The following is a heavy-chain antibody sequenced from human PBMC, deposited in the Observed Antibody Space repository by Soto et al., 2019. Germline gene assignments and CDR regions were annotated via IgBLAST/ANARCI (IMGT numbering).Heavy chain of an antibody. J-gene: IGHJ3*02. CDR1: GFTFSSYW. CDR2: IKQDGSEK. D-gene: IGHD3-22*01. Sequence: PGGSLRLSCAASGFTFSSYWMSWVRQAPGKGLEWVANIKQDGSEKYYVDSVEGRFTISRDNAKNSLYLQMNSLRAEDTAVYYCARDLRMIVVVIGPDAFDIWGQGTMVTVSS. V-gene: IGHV3-7*05. CDR3: ARDLRMIVVVIGPDAFDI.